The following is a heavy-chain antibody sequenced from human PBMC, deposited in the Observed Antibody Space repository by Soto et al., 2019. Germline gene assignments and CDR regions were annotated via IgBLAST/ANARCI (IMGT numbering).Heavy chain of an antibody. CDR1: GYTFTSYA. D-gene: IGHD4-17*01. V-gene: IGHV1-3*01. J-gene: IGHJ2*01. CDR2: INAGNGNT. Sequence: APVKVSCKASGYTFTSYAMHWVRQAPGQRLEWMGWINAGNGNTKYSQKFQGRVTITRDTSASTAYMELSSLRSEDTAVYYCARHYGDFWYFDLWGRGTLVTVSS. CDR3: ARHYGDFWYFDL.